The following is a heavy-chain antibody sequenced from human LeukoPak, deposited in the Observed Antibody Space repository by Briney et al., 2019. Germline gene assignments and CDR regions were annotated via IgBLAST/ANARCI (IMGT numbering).Heavy chain of an antibody. CDR2: MRYDGSNK. V-gene: IGHV3-30*02. J-gene: IGHJ4*02. D-gene: IGHD2-2*01. CDR3: AKDLRAVVIGSPLDY. CDR1: AFTFSSYG. Sequence: GGSLRLSCAASAFTFSSYGMHWVRQAPGKGLEWVAFMRYDGSNKYYADSVKGRFTISRDNSKNTLYLQMNSLRAEDTAMYYCAKDLRAVVIGSPLDYWGQGILVTVSS.